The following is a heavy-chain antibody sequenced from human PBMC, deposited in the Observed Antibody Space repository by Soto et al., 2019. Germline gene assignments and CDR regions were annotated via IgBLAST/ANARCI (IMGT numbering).Heavy chain of an antibody. CDR2: ISAYNGNT. V-gene: IGHV1-18*01. CDR1: GYTFTSYG. D-gene: IGHD6-19*01. J-gene: IGHJ4*02. CDR3: ARERRMMAVAGYYFDY. Sequence: GSVKVSCKASGYTFTSYGSSWVRQAPGQGLEWMGWISAYNGNTNYAQKLQGRVTMTTDTSTSTAYMELRSLRSDDTAVYYCARERRMMAVAGYYFDYWGQGTLVTVSS.